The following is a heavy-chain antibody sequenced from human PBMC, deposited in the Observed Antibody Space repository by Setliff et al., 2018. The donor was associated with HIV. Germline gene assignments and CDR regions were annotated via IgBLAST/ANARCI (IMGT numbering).Heavy chain of an antibody. CDR3: ARDPPGYGDSKDY. CDR2: IYYSGST. Sequence: SETLSLTCTVSGGSISSSNYYWGWIRQPPGKGLEWIGSIYYSGSTNYNPSLKSRVTISVDTSKNQFSLELSSVTAADTAVYYCARDPPGYGDSKDYWGQGKLVTVSS. D-gene: IGHD4-17*01. J-gene: IGHJ4*02. V-gene: IGHV4-39*07. CDR1: GGSISSSNYY.